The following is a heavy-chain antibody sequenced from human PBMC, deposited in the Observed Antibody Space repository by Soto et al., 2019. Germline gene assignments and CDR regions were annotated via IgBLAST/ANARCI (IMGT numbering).Heavy chain of an antibody. J-gene: IGHJ6*02. CDR2: ISGSGGST. V-gene: IGHV3-23*01. CDR1: GYTFPKYG. D-gene: IGHD3-3*01. Sequence: SCKASGYTFPKYGITWVRQAPGKGLEWVSAISGSGGSTYYADSVKGRFTISRDNSKNTLYLQMNSLRAEDTAVYYCAKVDDFSLYHYYGMDVWGQGTTVTVSS. CDR3: AKVDDFSLYHYYGMDV.